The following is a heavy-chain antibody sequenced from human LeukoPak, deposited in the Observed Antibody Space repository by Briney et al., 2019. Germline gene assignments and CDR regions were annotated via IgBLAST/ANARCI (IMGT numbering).Heavy chain of an antibody. D-gene: IGHD3-22*01. CDR3: ARDYYYDSSGYSDY. V-gene: IGHV1-69*01. CDR1: GGTFSSYA. J-gene: IGHJ4*02. Sequence: SVKVSCKASGGTFSSYAISWVRQAPGQGLEWMGGIIPIFGTANYAQKFQGRVTITADESTGTAYMELSSLRSEDTAVYYCARDYYYDSSGYSDYWGQGTLVTVSS. CDR2: IIPIFGTA.